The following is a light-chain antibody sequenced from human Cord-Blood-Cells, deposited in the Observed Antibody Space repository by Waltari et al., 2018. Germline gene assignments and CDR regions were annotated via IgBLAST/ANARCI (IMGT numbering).Light chain of an antibody. CDR3: QSYDSSLSGSV. CDR1: SSNIGAGYD. CDR2: GNS. Sequence: QSVLTQPPSVSGAPGQRVTISCTGSSSNIGAGYDVHWYQQRPGTAPKPLIYGNSIRPSGVPDRFSGSKSGTSASLAITGLQAEDEADYYCQSYDSSLSGSVFGGGTQLTVL. V-gene: IGLV1-40*01. J-gene: IGLJ7*01.